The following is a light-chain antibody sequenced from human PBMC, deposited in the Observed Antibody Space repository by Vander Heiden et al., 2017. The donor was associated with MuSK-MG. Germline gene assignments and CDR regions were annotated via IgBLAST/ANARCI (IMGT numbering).Light chain of an antibody. CDR2: GSS. CDR1: QSVSSS. V-gene: IGKV3-15*01. CDR3: QQDHNWPLT. J-gene: IGKJ4*01. Sequence: EIVMTQSPATLTVSPGESATLSCRASQSVSSSLAWYQQKPAQAPRLLIYGSSTRATGIPARFSGSGSGTEFTFTISSLQSEDFAIYFCQQDHNWPLTFGGGTKVAIK.